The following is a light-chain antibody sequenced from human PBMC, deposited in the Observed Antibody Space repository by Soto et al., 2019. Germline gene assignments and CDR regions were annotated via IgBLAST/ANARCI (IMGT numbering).Light chain of an antibody. CDR1: SSDIGGCNY. V-gene: IGLV2-14*01. J-gene: IGLJ2*01. Sequence: QSALTQPASVSGSPGQSITISCTGTSSDIGGCNYVSWYQQHPGKAPKLIIYGVTNRPSGVSNRFSGSKSANTASLTISGLQTEDEADYYCFSCTSTNTHVVFGGGTKLTVL. CDR3: FSCTSTNTHVV. CDR2: GVT.